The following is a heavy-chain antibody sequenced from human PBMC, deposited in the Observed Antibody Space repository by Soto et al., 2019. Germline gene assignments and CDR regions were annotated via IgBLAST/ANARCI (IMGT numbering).Heavy chain of an antibody. V-gene: IGHV4-39*01. D-gene: IGHD3-10*01. Sequence: QLQLQESGPGLVKPSETLSLTCTVSGGSISSSSYYWGWIRQPPGKGLEWIGSIYYSGSTYYNPSLKSRVTISVDTSKNQFSLKLSSVTAADTAVYYCARRRIWGFGEKEHLRDLDYWGQGTLVTVSS. J-gene: IGHJ4*02. CDR1: GGSISSSSYY. CDR3: ARRRIWGFGEKEHLRDLDY. CDR2: IYYSGST.